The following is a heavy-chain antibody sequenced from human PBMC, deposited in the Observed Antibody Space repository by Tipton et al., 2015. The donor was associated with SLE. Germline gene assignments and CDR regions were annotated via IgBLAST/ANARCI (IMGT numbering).Heavy chain of an antibody. V-gene: IGHV4-61*01. CDR3: ARDNSGWSEDSYYYYVDV. CDR2: IYYSGST. CDR1: GDSISSNIYY. J-gene: IGHJ6*03. Sequence: TLSLTCTVSGDSISSNIYYWGWIRQPPGKGLEWIGYIYYSGSTNHNPSLKSRVTMSVDTSKNQFSLKLSSVTAADTAVYYCARDNSGWSEDSYYYYVDVWGKGTTVTVSS. D-gene: IGHD6-19*01.